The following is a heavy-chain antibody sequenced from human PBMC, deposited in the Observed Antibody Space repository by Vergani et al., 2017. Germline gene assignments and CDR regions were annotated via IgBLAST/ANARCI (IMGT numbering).Heavy chain of an antibody. CDR3: AKAGSVTSGSLQYNFYMDV. D-gene: IGHD3-10*01. J-gene: IGHJ6*03. CDR1: GFSFSSHA. Sequence: QVQLAESGGGRVQPGRSLGLSCAASGFSFSSHAIHWVRQAPGKGLEWVAVISNDGSKKYYADSVKGRFTISRDNSKNTLDLQMNSLRTQDTAVYYCAKAGSVTSGSLQYNFYMDVWGKGTTVTVS. V-gene: IGHV3-30*18. CDR2: ISNDGSKK.